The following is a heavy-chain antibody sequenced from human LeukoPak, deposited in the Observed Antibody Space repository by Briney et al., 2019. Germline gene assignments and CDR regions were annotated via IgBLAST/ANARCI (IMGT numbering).Heavy chain of an antibody. D-gene: IGHD2-21*02. Sequence: GGSLRLSCAASGFTFSSYGMHGVRQAPGKGLECVADIWYDGSNKYYADSVKGRFTISRDNSKNTLYLQMSSLRAEDTAVYYCAKELGAYCGGDCYSGFDYWGQGTLVTVSS. CDR2: IWYDGSNK. J-gene: IGHJ4*02. CDR1: GFTFSSYG. V-gene: IGHV3-33*06. CDR3: AKELGAYCGGDCYSGFDY.